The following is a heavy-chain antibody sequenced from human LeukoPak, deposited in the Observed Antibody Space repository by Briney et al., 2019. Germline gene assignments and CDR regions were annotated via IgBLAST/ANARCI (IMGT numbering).Heavy chain of an antibody. J-gene: IGHJ4*02. V-gene: IGHV3-48*04. CDR1: GFTFRDYT. Sequence: PGGSLRLSCVASGFTFRDYTMNWVRQAPGKGLEWVSYISSSGSTIYYADSVKGRFTISRDNAKNSLYLQMNSLRAEDTAVYYCARDPQVGATTLDYWGQGTLVTVSS. CDR2: ISSSGSTI. D-gene: IGHD1-26*01. CDR3: ARDPQVGATTLDY.